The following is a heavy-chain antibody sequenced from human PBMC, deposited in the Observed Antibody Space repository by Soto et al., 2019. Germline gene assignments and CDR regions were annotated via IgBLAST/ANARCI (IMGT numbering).Heavy chain of an antibody. CDR2: IGGGGSISSI. V-gene: IGHV3-48*02. J-gene: IGHJ3*02. Sequence: GGSLRLSCAASGFTFSVYSMSWVRQAPGKGLEWVAYIGGGGSISSIDYADSVKGRFVISRDDAKNSLFLQMNSLRDEDTAVYFCARDRHWDQWLGPHDAFHIWGQGTMVTVSS. D-gene: IGHD6-19*01. CDR3: ARDRHWDQWLGPHDAFHI. CDR1: GFTFSVYS.